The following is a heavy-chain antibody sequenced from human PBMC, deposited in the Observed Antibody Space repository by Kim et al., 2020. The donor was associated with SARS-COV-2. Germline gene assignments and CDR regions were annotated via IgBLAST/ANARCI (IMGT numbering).Heavy chain of an antibody. V-gene: IGHV1-3*01. J-gene: IGHJ1*01. D-gene: IGHD3-22*01. CDR3: ARVNYDSSNEYFQH. Sequence: SQKFQGRVTISRETSASTAYMELSSLRSEDTAVYYCARVNYDSSNEYFQHWGQGTLVTVSS.